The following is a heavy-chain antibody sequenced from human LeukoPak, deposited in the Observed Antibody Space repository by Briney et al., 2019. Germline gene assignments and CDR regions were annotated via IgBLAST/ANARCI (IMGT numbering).Heavy chain of an antibody. CDR2: ISSSSSYI. D-gene: IGHD2-15*01. CDR1: GFTFSSYS. CDR3: ARDWYCSGGSCYSFDY. J-gene: IGHJ4*02. Sequence: PGGSLRLPCAASGFTFSSYSMNWVRQAPGKGLEWVSSISSSSSYIYYADSVKGRFTISRDNAKNSLYLQMNSLRAEDTAVYYCARDWYCSGGSCYSFDYWGQGTLVTVSS. V-gene: IGHV3-21*01.